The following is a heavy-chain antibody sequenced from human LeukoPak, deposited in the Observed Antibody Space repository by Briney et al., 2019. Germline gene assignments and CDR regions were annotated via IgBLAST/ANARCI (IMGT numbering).Heavy chain of an antibody. D-gene: IGHD6-19*01. CDR2: ISAYNGNT. V-gene: IGHV1-18*01. Sequence: ASVKVSCKASGYTFTSYGISWVRQAPGQGLEWMGWISAYNGNTNYAQKLRGRVTMTTDTSTSTAYMELRSLRSDDTAVYYCARKYSSGWYLDYWGQGTLVTVSS. CDR3: ARKYSSGWYLDY. CDR1: GYTFTSYG. J-gene: IGHJ4*02.